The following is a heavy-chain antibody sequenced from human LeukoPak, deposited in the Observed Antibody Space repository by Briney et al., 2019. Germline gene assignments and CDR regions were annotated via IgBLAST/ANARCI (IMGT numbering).Heavy chain of an antibody. J-gene: IGHJ3*02. Sequence: GESLKISCKGSGYSFTSYWIGWVRQMPGKGLEWMGIIYPGDSDTRYSPSFQGQVTISADKSSSTAYLQWSSLKASDNVMYYLGGWGGGYCSSTSCFDAFDIWGQGTMVTVSS. D-gene: IGHD2-2*01. CDR2: IYPGDSDT. CDR1: GYSFTSYW. CDR3: GGWGGGYCSSTSCFDAFDI. V-gene: IGHV5-51*01.